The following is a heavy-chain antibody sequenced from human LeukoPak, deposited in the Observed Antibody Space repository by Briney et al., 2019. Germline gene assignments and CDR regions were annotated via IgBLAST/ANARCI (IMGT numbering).Heavy chain of an antibody. J-gene: IGHJ4*02. CDR2: ISYDGSNK. D-gene: IGHD4-17*01. CDR3: AKEIWPTVTTPGHTHFDY. V-gene: IGHV3-30*04. CDR1: GFTFSSYA. Sequence: PGGSLRLSCAAFGFTFSSYAMHWVRQAPGKGLEWVAVISYDGSNKYYGESVKGRFTISRDNSQNTLCLQMNSLRAEDTAVYYCAKEIWPTVTTPGHTHFDYWRQGTLVSVSS.